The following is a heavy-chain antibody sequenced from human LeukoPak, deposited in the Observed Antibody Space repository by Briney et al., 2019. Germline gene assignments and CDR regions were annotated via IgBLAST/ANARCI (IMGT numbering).Heavy chain of an antibody. CDR3: AREEGYNWNYVGWFDP. CDR2: INHSGST. V-gene: IGHV4-34*01. CDR1: GGSFSGYY. J-gene: IGHJ5*02. D-gene: IGHD1-7*01. Sequence: SETLSLTCDVYGGSFSGYYWSWIRQPPGKGLEWIGEINHSGSTNYNPSLKSRVTISVDTSKNQFSLKLSSVTAADTAVYYCAREEGYNWNYVGWFDPWGKGTLVTVSS.